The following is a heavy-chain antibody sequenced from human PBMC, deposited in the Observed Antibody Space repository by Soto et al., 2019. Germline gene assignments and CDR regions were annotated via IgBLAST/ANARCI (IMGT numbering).Heavy chain of an antibody. CDR2: ISRSSSTI. Sequence: GGSLILSCASSGFTFSSYSMNWVRQAPGKGLEKVSYISRSSSTIYYADSVKGRFTISRDNAKNSLYLQMNSLRDEDTAVYYCARAKTYYYDSSGPEYDAFDIWGQGTMVTVSS. V-gene: IGHV3-48*02. D-gene: IGHD3-22*01. J-gene: IGHJ3*02. CDR3: ARAKTYYYDSSGPEYDAFDI. CDR1: GFTFSSYS.